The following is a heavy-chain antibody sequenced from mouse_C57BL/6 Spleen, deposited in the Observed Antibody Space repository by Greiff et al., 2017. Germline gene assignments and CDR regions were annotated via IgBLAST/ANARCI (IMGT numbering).Heavy chain of an antibody. CDR3: AREGLSWYFDV. D-gene: IGHD1-3*01. Sequence: ESGPGLVKPSQSLSLTCSVTGYSITSGYYWNWIRQFPGNKLEWMGYISYDGSNNYNPSLKNRISITRDTSKNQFFLKLNSVTTEDTATYYCAREGLSWYFDVWGTGTTVTVSS. CDR1: GYSITSGYY. CDR2: ISYDGSN. J-gene: IGHJ1*03. V-gene: IGHV3-6*01.